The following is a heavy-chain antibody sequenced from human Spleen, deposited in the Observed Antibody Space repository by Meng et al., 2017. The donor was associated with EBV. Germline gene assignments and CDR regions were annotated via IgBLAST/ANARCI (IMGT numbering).Heavy chain of an antibody. J-gene: IGHJ5*02. CDR1: GGSFSGYY. D-gene: IGHD6-13*01. V-gene: IGHV4-34*01. CDR3: AIRPGIAAAQNP. CDR2: INHSGST. Sequence: QVQPQQWGAGLLKPSETLSLTCAVYGGSFSGYYWSWIRQPPGKGLEWIGEINHSGSTNYNPSLKSRVTISVDTSKNQFSLKLSSVTAADTAVYYCAIRPGIAAAQNPWGQGTLVTVSS.